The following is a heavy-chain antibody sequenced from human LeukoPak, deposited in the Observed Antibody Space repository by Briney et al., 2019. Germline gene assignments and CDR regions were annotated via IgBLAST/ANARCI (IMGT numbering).Heavy chain of an antibody. J-gene: IGHJ6*02. CDR3: ARDITIFGVVAQTDV. Sequence: PGVSLRLSCAASGFTFSGYYMSWIPQAPGKGLECVSYISDNGSTIYYADAVERRFTISRDNANNSLYLQMNSLRAEDTAAYYCARDITIFGVVAQTDVWGQGTTVTVSS. CDR1: GFTFSGYY. D-gene: IGHD3-3*01. CDR2: ISDNGSTI. V-gene: IGHV3-11*01.